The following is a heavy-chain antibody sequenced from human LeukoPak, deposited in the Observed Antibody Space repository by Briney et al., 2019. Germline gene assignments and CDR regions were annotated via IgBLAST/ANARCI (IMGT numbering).Heavy chain of an antibody. CDR2: IYYSGST. D-gene: IGHD2-15*01. CDR3: LLNCSGSNCSPGV. V-gene: IGHV4-39*01. Sequence: PSETLSLTCSVSGGSISSGYYYWGWIRQPPGKGLEWIGSIYYSGSTFYNPSLKSRVTVSVDTSKNQFSLNVNSVTAADTAVYYCLLNCSGSNCSPGVWGKGTTVAVSS. J-gene: IGHJ6*04. CDR1: GGSISSGYYY.